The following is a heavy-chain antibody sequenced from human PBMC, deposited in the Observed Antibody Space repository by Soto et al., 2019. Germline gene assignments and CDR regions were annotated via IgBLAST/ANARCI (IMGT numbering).Heavy chain of an antibody. CDR3: ATTPVSMIVVAHDAFDI. V-gene: IGHV1-24*01. CDR1: GYTLTELS. Sequence: ASVKVSCKVSGYTLTELSMHWVRQAPGKGLEWMGGFDPEDGETIYAQKFQGRVTMTEDTSTDTAYMELSSLRSEDTAVYYCATTPVSMIVVAHDAFDIWGQGTMVTVSS. J-gene: IGHJ3*02. CDR2: FDPEDGET. D-gene: IGHD3-22*01.